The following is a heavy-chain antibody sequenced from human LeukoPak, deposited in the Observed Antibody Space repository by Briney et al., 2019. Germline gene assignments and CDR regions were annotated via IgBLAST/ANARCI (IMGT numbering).Heavy chain of an antibody. Sequence: AGTNYAQKFQGRVTVTRDTSISTTFMELSGLRSDDAAVYYCARGLGDFDGDGHTNPFDYWGQGTLVTVSS. J-gene: IGHJ4*02. V-gene: IGHV1-2*02. D-gene: IGHD2-21*01. CDR2: AGT. CDR3: ARGLGDFDGDGHTNPFDY.